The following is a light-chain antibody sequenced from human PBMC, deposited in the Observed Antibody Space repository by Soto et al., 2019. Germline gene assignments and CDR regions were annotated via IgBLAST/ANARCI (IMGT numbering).Light chain of an antibody. V-gene: IGLV2-11*01. J-gene: IGLJ2*01. CDR3: CSFAGSNILI. CDR2: DVT. Sequence: QSVLTQPRSVSGSPGQSVTISCTGTSSDVGGYNYVSWYQRHPGKAPKLIISDVTKWPSGVPDRFSGSKSGNTASLTISGLQAEDEADYDCCSFAGSNILIFGGGTKLTVL. CDR1: SSDVGGYNY.